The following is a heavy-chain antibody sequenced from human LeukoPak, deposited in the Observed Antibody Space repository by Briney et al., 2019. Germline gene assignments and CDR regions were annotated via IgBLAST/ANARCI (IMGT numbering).Heavy chain of an antibody. CDR3: AKERDGYNNYGMDV. CDR1: GFTFSSYG. J-gene: IGHJ6*02. D-gene: IGHD5-24*01. V-gene: IGHV3-30*18. Sequence: PGGSLRLSCAASGFTFSSYGMHWVRQAPGKGLEWVAVISYDGSNNYYADSVKGRFTISRDNSKNTLYLQMNRLRAEDTAVYYCAKERDGYNNYGMDVWGQGTTVTVSS. CDR2: ISYDGSNN.